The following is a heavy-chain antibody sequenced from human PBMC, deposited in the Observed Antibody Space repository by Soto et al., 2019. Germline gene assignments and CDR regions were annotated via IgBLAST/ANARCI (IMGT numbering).Heavy chain of an antibody. Sequence: EVQLVESGGGLVQPGGSLRLSCGASGFTFRTYWLSWVRQVPGKGLEWVANINQDGSEKNYVDCVKGRFTISRDNAKNSLHLQMSSLRAEDTALYYCARDGSTSWYSYDYHGMDVWGQGTTVTVSS. D-gene: IGHD5-18*01. J-gene: IGHJ6*02. CDR2: INQDGSEK. V-gene: IGHV3-7*05. CDR1: GFTFRTYW. CDR3: ARDGSTSWYSYDYHGMDV.